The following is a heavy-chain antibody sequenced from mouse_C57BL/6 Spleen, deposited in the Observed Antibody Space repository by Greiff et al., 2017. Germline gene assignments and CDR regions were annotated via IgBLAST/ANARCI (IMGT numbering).Heavy chain of an antibody. D-gene: IGHD2-4*01. CDR2: IYPGSGST. V-gene: IGHV1-55*01. Sequence: QVQLQQPGAELVKPGASVKMSCKASGYTFTSYWITWVKQRPGQGLEWIGDIYPGSGSTNYNEKFKSKATLTVDTSSSTAYMQLSSLTSEDSAVYYCARSGLYYDYESAMDYWGQGTSVTVSS. CDR3: ARSGLYYDYESAMDY. J-gene: IGHJ4*01. CDR1: GYTFTSYW.